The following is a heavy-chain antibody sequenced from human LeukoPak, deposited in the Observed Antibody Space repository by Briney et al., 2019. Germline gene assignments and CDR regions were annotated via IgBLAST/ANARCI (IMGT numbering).Heavy chain of an antibody. J-gene: IGHJ4*02. D-gene: IGHD1-26*01. V-gene: IGHV1-46*01. Sequence: GASVKVSCKASGYTFTSYYMHWVRQAPGQGLEWMGIINPSGGSTSYAQKFQGRVTMTRDTSTSTVYMELSSLRSEDTAVYYCARGSVEWELLQVPGRGYFDYWGQGTLVTVSS. CDR3: ARGSVEWELLQVPGRGYFDY. CDR2: INPSGGST. CDR1: GYTFTSYY.